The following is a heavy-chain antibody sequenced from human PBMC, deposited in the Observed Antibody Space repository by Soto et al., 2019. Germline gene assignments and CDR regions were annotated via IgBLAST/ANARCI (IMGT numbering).Heavy chain of an antibody. J-gene: IGHJ6*03. CDR1: GFTFSSYW. CDR3: ARGPGVTTYYYYYYYMDV. CDR2: INSDGSST. Sequence: GGSLRLSCAASGFTFSSYWMHWVRQAPGKGLVWVSRINSDGSSTSYADSVKGRFTISRDNAKNTLYLQMNSLRAEDTAVYYCARGPGVTTYYYYYYYMDVWGKGTTVTVSS. D-gene: IGHD4-4*01. V-gene: IGHV3-74*01.